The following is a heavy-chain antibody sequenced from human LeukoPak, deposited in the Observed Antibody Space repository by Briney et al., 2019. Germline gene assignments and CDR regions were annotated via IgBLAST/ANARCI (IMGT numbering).Heavy chain of an antibody. CDR1: GGSISSSSYY. CDR2: IYYSGST. J-gene: IGHJ4*02. Sequence: KPSETLSLTCTVSGGSISSSSYYWGWIRQPPGKGLEWIGSIYYSGSTYYNPSLKSRVTISVDTSSNQFSLKLSSVTAADTAVDYCARLIRLVTIVRGVINHFDYWGQGTLVTVSS. CDR3: ARLIRLVTIVRGVINHFDY. D-gene: IGHD3-10*01. V-gene: IGHV4-39*01.